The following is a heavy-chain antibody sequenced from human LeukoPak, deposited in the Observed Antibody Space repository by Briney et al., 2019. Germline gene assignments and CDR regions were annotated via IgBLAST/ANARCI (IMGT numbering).Heavy chain of an antibody. Sequence: SETLSLTCAVYGGSFSGYYWSWIRQPPGKGLEWIGEINHSGSTNYNPSLKSRVTISVDTSKNQFSLKLSSVTAADTAVYYCARSYCSGGSCPSQDWGQGTLVTVSS. CDR1: GGSFSGYY. D-gene: IGHD2-15*01. CDR2: INHSGST. CDR3: ARSYCSGGSCPSQD. J-gene: IGHJ4*02. V-gene: IGHV4-34*01.